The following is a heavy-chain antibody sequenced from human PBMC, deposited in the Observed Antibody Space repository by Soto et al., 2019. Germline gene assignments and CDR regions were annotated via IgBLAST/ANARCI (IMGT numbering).Heavy chain of an antibody. J-gene: IGHJ4*02. CDR2: IFARDGDT. D-gene: IGHD1-26*01. V-gene: IGHV5-51*01. Sequence: VKISCKGSGYIFTDYWIAWVRQMPGEGPESMGCIFARDGDTRYRPPFQCHGATPAEKTISTAYLQWSSLKASDTAMYHGPRVPWCGTYYFELRGLGTLVTSSS. CDR3: PRVPWCGTYYFEL. CDR1: GYIFTDYW.